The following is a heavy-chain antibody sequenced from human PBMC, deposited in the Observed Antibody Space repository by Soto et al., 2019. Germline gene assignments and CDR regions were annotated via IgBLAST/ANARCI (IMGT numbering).Heavy chain of an antibody. Sequence: EVQLLESGGGLVQPGGSLRLSCAASGFTFSSYAMSWVRQAPGKGLEWVSIIGVGGGDRYYPESVKGRFTISRDNSRDTLYLEMNSLRDGNTAVDDCARVRFGELVWGQGTLVTVSS. D-gene: IGHD3-10*01. CDR3: ARVRFGELV. CDR2: IGVGGGDR. J-gene: IGHJ4*02. V-gene: IGHV3-23*01. CDR1: GFTFSSYA.